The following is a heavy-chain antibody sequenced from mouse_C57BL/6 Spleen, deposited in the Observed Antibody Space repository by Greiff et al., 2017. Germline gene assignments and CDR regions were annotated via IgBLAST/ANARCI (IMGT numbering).Heavy chain of an antibody. D-gene: IGHD1-1*01. V-gene: IGHV5-6*01. CDR3: AREGEFITTVVHAMDY. J-gene: IGHJ4*01. CDR1: GFTFSSYG. CDR2: ISSGGSYT. Sequence: DVQLVESGGDLVKPGGSLKLSCAASGFTFSSYGMSWVRQTPDKRLEWVATISSGGSYTYYPDSVKGRFTISRDNAKNTLYLQMSSLKSEDTAMYYCAREGEFITTVVHAMDYWGQGTSVTVSS.